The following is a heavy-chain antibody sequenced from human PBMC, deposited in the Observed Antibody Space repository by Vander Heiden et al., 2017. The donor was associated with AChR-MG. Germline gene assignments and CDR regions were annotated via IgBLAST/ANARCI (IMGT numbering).Heavy chain of an antibody. D-gene: IGHD1-26*01. CDR3: ARVRSGGMDV. CDR1: GGSISSGSSY. Sequence: QVQLQESGPGLVTPSQTLSLTCTVPGGSISSGSSYWSWTRQPTEKGLEWIGRIYTSGSTNDNPSLKSRVTISVDTSKNQFSLKLRSVTAADTAVYYGARVRSGGMDVWGQGTTVTVSS. V-gene: IGHV4-61*02. CDR2: IYTSGST. J-gene: IGHJ6*02.